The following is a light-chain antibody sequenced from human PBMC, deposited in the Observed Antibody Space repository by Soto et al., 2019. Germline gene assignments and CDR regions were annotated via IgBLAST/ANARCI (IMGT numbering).Light chain of an antibody. CDR2: DAS. CDR3: QQRSNWPLS. CDR1: QSVSSY. Sequence: EIVLTQSPSTLSLSPGERVTLSCRASQSVSSYLAWYQQKPGQAPSLLIYDASNMATGIPARFSGSRSGTDFTLTISSLEPEDFAVYYCQQRSNWPLSFGPGTKVDIK. J-gene: IGKJ3*01. V-gene: IGKV3-11*01.